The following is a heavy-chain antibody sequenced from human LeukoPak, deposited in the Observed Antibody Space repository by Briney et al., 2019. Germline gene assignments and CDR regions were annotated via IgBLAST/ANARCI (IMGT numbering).Heavy chain of an antibody. CDR3: ASSDTYCSSTSCYKFLFDY. V-gene: IGHV4-59*01. D-gene: IGHD2-2*02. CDR1: GGSISSYY. J-gene: IGHJ4*02. CDR2: IYYSGST. Sequence: PSETLSLTCTVSGGSISSYYWSWIRQPPGKGLEWIGYIYYSGSTNYNPSLKSRVTISVDTSKNQFSLKLSSVTAADTAVYYCASSDTYCSSTSCYKFLFDYWGQGTLVTVSS.